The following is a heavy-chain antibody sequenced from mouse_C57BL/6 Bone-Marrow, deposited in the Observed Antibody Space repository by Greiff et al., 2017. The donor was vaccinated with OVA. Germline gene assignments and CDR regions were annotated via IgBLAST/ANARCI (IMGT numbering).Heavy chain of an antibody. Sequence: VQLKESGPELVKPGASVKISCKASGYSFTGYYMHWVKQSHGNILDWIGYIYPYNGVSSYNQKFKGKATLTVDKSSSTAYMELRSLTSEDSAVYYCARSTVVATPYAMDYWGQGTSVTVSS. J-gene: IGHJ4*01. CDR1: GYSFTGYY. D-gene: IGHD1-1*01. V-gene: IGHV1-31*01. CDR3: ARSTVVATPYAMDY. CDR2: IYPYNGVS.